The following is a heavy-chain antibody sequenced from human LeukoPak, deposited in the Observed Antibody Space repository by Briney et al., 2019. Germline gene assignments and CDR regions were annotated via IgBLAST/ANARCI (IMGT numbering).Heavy chain of an antibody. D-gene: IGHD5-18*01. J-gene: IGHJ6*02. CDR1: GFTFSSYS. CDR2: ISSSSSYI. V-gene: IGHV3-21*04. CDR3: ARGQTAMIMDYYYYGMDV. Sequence: PGGSLRLSCAASGFTFSSYSMNWVRQAPGKGLEWVSSISSSSSYIYYADSVKGRFTISRDNAKNSLYLQMNSLRAEDTAVYYCARGQTAMIMDYYYYGMDVWGQGTTVTVSS.